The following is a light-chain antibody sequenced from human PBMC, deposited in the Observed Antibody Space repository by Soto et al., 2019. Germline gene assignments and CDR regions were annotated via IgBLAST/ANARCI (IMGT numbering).Light chain of an antibody. CDR1: QGISSY. J-gene: IGKJ3*01. CDR2: AAS. Sequence: AIRMTQSPSSLSASTGDRVTITCRASQGISSYLAWYQQKPGKAPKLLIYAASTLQSGVPSRFSGSGSGTDFTLTISCLQSEDVATYYCQQDYSYPFTFGPGTKVDIK. V-gene: IGKV1-8*01. CDR3: QQDYSYPFT.